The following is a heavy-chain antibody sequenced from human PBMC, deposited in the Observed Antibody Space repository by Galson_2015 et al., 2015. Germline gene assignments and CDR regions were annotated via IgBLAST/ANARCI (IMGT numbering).Heavy chain of an antibody. CDR3: ASIVATIAARPGYYYYYMDV. D-gene: IGHD6-6*01. J-gene: IGHJ6*03. V-gene: IGHV4-59*01. CDR2: INDGGST. CDR1: GGSISSYY. Sequence: ETLSLTCTVSGGSISSYYWSWIRQPPGKGLEWIGYINDGGSTNYNPSLKSRVTISVDTSKNQFSLSLTSVTAADTAVYYCASIVATIAARPGYYYYYMDVWGKGTTVTVSS.